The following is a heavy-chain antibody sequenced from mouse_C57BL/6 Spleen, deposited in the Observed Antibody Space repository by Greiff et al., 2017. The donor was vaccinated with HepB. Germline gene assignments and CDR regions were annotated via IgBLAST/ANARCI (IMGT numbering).Heavy chain of an antibody. CDR1: GYTFTDYE. CDR2: IDPETGGT. Sequence: VQLQQSGAELVRPGASVTLSCKASGYTFTDYEMHWVKQTPVHGLEWIGAIDPETGGTAYNQKFKGKAILTADKSSSTAYMELRSLTSEDSAVYYCTRSYGNPWYFDVWGTGTTVTVSS. CDR3: TRSYGNPWYFDV. J-gene: IGHJ1*03. V-gene: IGHV1-15*01. D-gene: IGHD2-1*01.